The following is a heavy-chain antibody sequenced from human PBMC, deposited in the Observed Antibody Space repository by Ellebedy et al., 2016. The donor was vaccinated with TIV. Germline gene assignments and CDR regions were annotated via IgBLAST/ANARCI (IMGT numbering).Heavy chain of an antibody. CDR3: ARYEGATGAIDY. CDR1: GYSFPSFW. CDR2: IYPGDSDT. D-gene: IGHD1-1*01. Sequence: KVSCKGSGYSFPSFWIGWVRQMPGKGLEWMGVIYPGDSDTRYSPSFQGRVTISADKSISTAYLQWSSLKASDTAMYYCARYEGATGAIDYWGQGTLVTVSA. V-gene: IGHV5-51*01. J-gene: IGHJ4*02.